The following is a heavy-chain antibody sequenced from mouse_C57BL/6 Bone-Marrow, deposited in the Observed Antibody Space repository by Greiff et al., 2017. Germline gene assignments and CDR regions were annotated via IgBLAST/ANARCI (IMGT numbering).Heavy chain of an antibody. CDR2: ISDGGSYT. Sequence: EVQRVESGGGLVKPGGSLKLSCAASGFTFSSYAMSWVRQTPEKRLEWVATISDGGSYTYYPDNVKGRFTISRDNAKNNLYLQMSHLKSEDTAMYYCARDYYGSSYALAYWGQGTLVTVSA. CDR3: ARDYYGSSYALAY. J-gene: IGHJ3*01. V-gene: IGHV5-4*01. CDR1: GFTFSSYA. D-gene: IGHD1-1*01.